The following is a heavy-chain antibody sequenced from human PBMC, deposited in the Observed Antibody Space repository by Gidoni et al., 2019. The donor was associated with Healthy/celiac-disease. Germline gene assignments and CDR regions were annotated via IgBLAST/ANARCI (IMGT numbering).Heavy chain of an antibody. CDR3: ARDSSIAARPGLKGPNWFDP. J-gene: IGHJ5*02. CDR2: IYTSGST. Sequence: QVQLQESGPGLVKPSETLSLTCTVPGGSISSYYWSWIRQPAGKGLEWIGRIYTSGSTNYNPSLKSRVTMSVDTSKNQFSLKLSSVTAADTAVYYCARDSSIAARPGLKGPNWFDPWGQGTLVTVSS. V-gene: IGHV4-4*07. D-gene: IGHD6-6*01. CDR1: GGSISSYY.